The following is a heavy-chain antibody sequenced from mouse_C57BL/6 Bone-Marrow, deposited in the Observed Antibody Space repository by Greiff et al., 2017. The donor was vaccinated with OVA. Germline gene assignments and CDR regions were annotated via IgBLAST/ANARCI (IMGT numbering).Heavy chain of an antibody. CDR2: ILPGSGST. D-gene: IGHD2-2*01. J-gene: IGHJ4*01. Sequence: VKLQQSGAELMKPGASVKLSCKATGYTFTGYWIEWVKQRPGHGLEWIGEILPGSGSTNYNEKFKGKATFTADTSSNTAYMQLSSLTTEDSAIYDCARSGSTMVTGYAMDYWGQGTSVTVSS. CDR3: ARSGSTMVTGYAMDY. V-gene: IGHV1-9*01. CDR1: GYTFTGYW.